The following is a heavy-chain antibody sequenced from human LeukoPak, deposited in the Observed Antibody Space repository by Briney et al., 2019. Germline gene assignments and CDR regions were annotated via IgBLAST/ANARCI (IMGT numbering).Heavy chain of an antibody. V-gene: IGHV3-53*01. Sequence: GGSLRLSCTVSGFTVSSNSMSWVRQAPGKGLEWVSFIYSDNTHYSDSVKGRFTISRDNAKNSLYLQMNSLRAEDTAVYYCARDPAGYSGYDYFDYWGQGTLVTVSS. D-gene: IGHD5-12*01. CDR2: IYSDNT. J-gene: IGHJ4*02. CDR1: GFTVSSNS. CDR3: ARDPAGYSGYDYFDY.